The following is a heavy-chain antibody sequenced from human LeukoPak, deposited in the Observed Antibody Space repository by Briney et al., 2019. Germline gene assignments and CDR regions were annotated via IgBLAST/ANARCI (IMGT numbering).Heavy chain of an antibody. J-gene: IGHJ3*02. CDR3: AKVQWLYDAFDI. Sequence: GGSLRLSCAASGFTFSSYAMSWVRQAPGKGLEWVSAISGSGGSTYYADSAKGRFTISRDNSKNTLYLQMNSLRAEDTAVYYCAKVQWLYDAFDIWGQGTMVTVSS. CDR1: GFTFSSYA. CDR2: ISGSGGST. V-gene: IGHV3-23*01. D-gene: IGHD6-19*01.